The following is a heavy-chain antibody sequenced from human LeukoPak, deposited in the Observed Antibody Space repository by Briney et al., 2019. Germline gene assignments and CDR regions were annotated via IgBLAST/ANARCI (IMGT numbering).Heavy chain of an antibody. CDR1: GVTVGNNY. CDR3: ARDPPAVKSGTYG. D-gene: IGHD4-11*01. CDR2: IYRGGAT. Sequence: PGGSLRLSCAASGVTVGNNYMIWVRQAPGKGLGWVSRIYRGGATYYADSVKGRFTISRDSSKNTLFLQMNSLRAEDTAVYYCARDPPAVKSGTYGWGQGTLVTVSS. J-gene: IGHJ4*02. V-gene: IGHV3-66*01.